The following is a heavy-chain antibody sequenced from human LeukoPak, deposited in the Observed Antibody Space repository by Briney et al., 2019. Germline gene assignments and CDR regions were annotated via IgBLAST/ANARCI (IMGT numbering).Heavy chain of an antibody. V-gene: IGHV4-39*07. J-gene: IGHJ4*02. Sequence: PSETLSLTCTVSGGSISSSSYYWAWIRQPPGKGLEWIGSIHYSGSTYYNPSLQSRVTISIDTSKNQFSLKLTSVTAADTAFYYCARHYSSSWFFGYWGQGTLVTVSS. CDR1: GGSISSSSYY. D-gene: IGHD6-13*01. CDR2: IHYSGST. CDR3: ARHYSSSWFFGY.